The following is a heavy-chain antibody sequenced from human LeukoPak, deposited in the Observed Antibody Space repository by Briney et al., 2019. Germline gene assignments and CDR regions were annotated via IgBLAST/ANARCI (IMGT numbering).Heavy chain of an antibody. Sequence: GWALRLSCAASGFTVSSNYMSWVRQAPGKGLEWVSVIYSGVSTYYADSVKGRFTISRDNSKNTLYLQMNSLSAEDTAVYYCARESYRSFDYWGQGTLVTVSS. CDR2: IYSGVST. CDR1: GFTVSSNY. CDR3: ARESYRSFDY. V-gene: IGHV3-53*01. J-gene: IGHJ4*02.